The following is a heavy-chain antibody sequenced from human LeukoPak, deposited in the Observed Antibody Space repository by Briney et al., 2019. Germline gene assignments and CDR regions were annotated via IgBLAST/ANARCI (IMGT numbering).Heavy chain of an antibody. V-gene: IGHV3-74*01. D-gene: IGHD6-13*01. Sequence: PGGSLRLSCAASGFTFSDNWMHWVRQAPGKGLVWVSRISPDGSDTVYADSVKGRFTISRDNAKNSLYLQMNSLRAEDTAVYYCARDFGPGLYSSSWYHSYGMDVWGQGTTVTVSS. CDR3: ARDFGPGLYSSSWYHSYGMDV. CDR2: ISPDGSDT. CDR1: GFTFSDNW. J-gene: IGHJ6*02.